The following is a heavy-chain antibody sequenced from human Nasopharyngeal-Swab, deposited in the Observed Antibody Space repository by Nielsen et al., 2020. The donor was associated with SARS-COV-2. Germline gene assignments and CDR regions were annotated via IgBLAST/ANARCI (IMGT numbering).Heavy chain of an antibody. V-gene: IGHV3-7*04. CDR1: EFNFGSYW. J-gene: IGHJ6*03. Sequence: GESLKISCTASEFNFGSYWMSWVRQAPGKRLEWVAHIKHDGSEKYYVDSVEGRFTISRDDAKNSLYLQMNSLRAEDTAVYYCARDGQQQLGDWYYYVDVWGNGTTVTVSS. CDR3: ARDGQQQLGDWYYYVDV. D-gene: IGHD6-13*01. CDR2: IKHDGSEK.